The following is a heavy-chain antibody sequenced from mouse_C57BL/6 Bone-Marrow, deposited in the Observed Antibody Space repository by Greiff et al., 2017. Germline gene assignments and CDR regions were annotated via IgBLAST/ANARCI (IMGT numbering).Heavy chain of an antibody. J-gene: IGHJ1*03. CDR1: GFTFSSYA. CDR2: ISDGGSYT. Sequence: EVQGVESGGGLVKPGGSLKLSCAASGFTFSSYAMSWVRQTPEKRLEWVETISDGGSYTYYPDNVKGRFTISRDNAKNNLYLQMSHLKSEDTAMYYCAREGRRGYFDVWGTGTTVTVSS. V-gene: IGHV5-4*01. CDR3: AREGRRGYFDV.